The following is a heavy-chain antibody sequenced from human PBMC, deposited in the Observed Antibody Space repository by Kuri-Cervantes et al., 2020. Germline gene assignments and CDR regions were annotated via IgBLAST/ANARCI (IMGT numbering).Heavy chain of an antibody. Sequence: SGPTLVYPTQTLTLTCTFSGFSFSSRGVGVGWIRQPPGKALEWLALIYWDDDKRYNPSLKNRVTVTKDTSKNQVVLTMTNVDPVDTATYYCAHSYYDSSPFGYWGQGTLVTVSS. CDR1: GFSFSSRGVG. J-gene: IGHJ4*02. CDR3: AHSYYDSSPFGY. V-gene: IGHV2-5*02. CDR2: IYWDDDK. D-gene: IGHD3-22*01.